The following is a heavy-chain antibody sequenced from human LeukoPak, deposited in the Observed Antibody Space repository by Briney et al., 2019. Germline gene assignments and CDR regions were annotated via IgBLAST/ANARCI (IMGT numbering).Heavy chain of an antibody. Sequence: ASVKVSCKASGYTFTGYYMHWVRQAPGQGLEWMGWINPNSGGTNYAQKFQGRVTMTRDTSISTAYMELSRLRSDDTAVYYCARENWNYGGDYYGMDVWGQGTTVTVSS. CDR2: INPNSGGT. V-gene: IGHV1-2*02. CDR1: GYTFTGYY. J-gene: IGHJ6*02. CDR3: ARENWNYGGDYYGMDV. D-gene: IGHD1-7*01.